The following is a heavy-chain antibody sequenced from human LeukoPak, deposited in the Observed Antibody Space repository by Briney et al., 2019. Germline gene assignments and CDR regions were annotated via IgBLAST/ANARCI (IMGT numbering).Heavy chain of an antibody. Sequence: GGSLRLSCAASGFTFSSYGMHWVRQAPGKGLEWVAVISYDGSNKYYADSVKGRFTISRDNSKNTLYLQMNSLRAEDTAVYYCANDHGGSQGFYYWGQGTLGTVSS. J-gene: IGHJ4*02. V-gene: IGHV3-30*18. D-gene: IGHD1-26*01. CDR3: ANDHGGSQGFYY. CDR1: GFTFSSYG. CDR2: ISYDGSNK.